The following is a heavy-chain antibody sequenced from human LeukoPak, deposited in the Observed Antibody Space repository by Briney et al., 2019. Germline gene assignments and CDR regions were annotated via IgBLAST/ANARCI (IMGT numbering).Heavy chain of an antibody. D-gene: IGHD3-22*01. V-gene: IGHV3-21*01. J-gene: IGHJ2*01. CDR2: ISSSSSYI. Sequence: GGSLRLSCAASGFTFSSYSMNWVRQAPGKGLEWVSSISSSSSYIYYADSVKGRFTISRDNAKNSLYLQMNSLRAEDTAVYYCATVRYYYDSSGRNTWYFDLWGRGTLVTVSS. CDR3: ATVRYYYDSSGRNTWYFDL. CDR1: GFTFSSYS.